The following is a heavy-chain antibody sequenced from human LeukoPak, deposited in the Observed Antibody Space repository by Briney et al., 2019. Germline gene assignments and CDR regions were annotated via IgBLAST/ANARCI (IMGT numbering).Heavy chain of an antibody. CDR2: INPKSGGT. D-gene: IGHD5-18*01. J-gene: IGHJ4*02. CDR1: GYTFTGYY. V-gene: IGHV1-2*02. Sequence: ASVKVSCEAFGYTFTGYYMHWVRQAPGQGLEWMGWINPKSGGTKYAQKFQGRVTMTRDTSISTAYMELSRLRSDDTAVHYCAREMSYGQGDFDYWGQGTLVTVSS. CDR3: AREMSYGQGDFDY.